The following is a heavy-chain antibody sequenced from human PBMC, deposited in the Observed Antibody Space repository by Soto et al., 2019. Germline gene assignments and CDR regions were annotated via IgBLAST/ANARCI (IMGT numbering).Heavy chain of an antibody. CDR1: GFTFSSYA. J-gene: IGHJ4*02. V-gene: IGHV3-64D*08. Sequence: GGSLRLSCSASGFTFSSYAMHWVRQAPGKGLEYVSAISSNGGSTYYADSVKGRFTISRDNSKNTLYLQMSSLRAEDTAVYYCVKRDSEYSSSSKNFDYRGQGTLVTVSS. CDR2: ISSNGGST. CDR3: VKRDSEYSSSSKNFDY. D-gene: IGHD6-6*01.